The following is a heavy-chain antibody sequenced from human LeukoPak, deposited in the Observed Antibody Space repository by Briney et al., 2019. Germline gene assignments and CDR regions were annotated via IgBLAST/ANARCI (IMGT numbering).Heavy chain of an antibody. Sequence: PGGSLRLSCAASGFTFSTYSMNWVRQAPGKGLEWVSYISSSSSTIYYADSVKGRFTISRDNAKNSLYLQMNSLRADDTAVYYCARHSDYDTLTGPNDYWGQGTLVTVSS. CDR2: ISSSSSTI. D-gene: IGHD3-9*01. V-gene: IGHV3-48*01. CDR3: ARHSDYDTLTGPNDY. J-gene: IGHJ4*02. CDR1: GFTFSTYS.